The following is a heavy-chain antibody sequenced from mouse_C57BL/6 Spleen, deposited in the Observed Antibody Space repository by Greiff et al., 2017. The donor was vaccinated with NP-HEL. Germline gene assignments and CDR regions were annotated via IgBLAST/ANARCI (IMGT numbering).Heavy chain of an antibody. J-gene: IGHJ2*01. V-gene: IGHV1-54*01. CDR2: INPGSGGT. D-gene: IGHD1-1*01. CDR3: ARGDYGSSFDY. Sequence: VHLVESGAELVRPGTSVKVSCKASGYAFTNYLIEWVKQRPGQGLEWIGMINPGSGGTNYNEKFKGKATLTADKSSSTAYMQLSSLTSEDSAVYFCARGDYGSSFDYWGQGTTLTVSS. CDR1: GYAFTNYL.